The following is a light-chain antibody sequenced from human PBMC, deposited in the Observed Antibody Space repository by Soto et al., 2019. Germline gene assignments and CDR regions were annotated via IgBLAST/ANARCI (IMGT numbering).Light chain of an antibody. CDR2: GAS. J-gene: IGKJ4*01. Sequence: EIVLTQSPGTLSLSPGDRTTLSCEARHSVNNNYLAWYQHKPGQAPRLLIYGASSRATGIPDRFSGSGSGTDFTFTISRLEPEDFAVYYCQQYDTSLPYTFGGGTKVDIK. V-gene: IGKV3-20*01. CDR3: QQYDTSLPYT. CDR1: HSVNNNY.